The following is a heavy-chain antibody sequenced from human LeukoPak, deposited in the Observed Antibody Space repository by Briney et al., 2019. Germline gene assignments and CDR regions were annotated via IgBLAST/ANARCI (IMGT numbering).Heavy chain of an antibody. J-gene: IGHJ6*03. CDR1: GFTFSSYG. CDR2: INWNGGST. CDR3: ARAWRYYYYYMDV. Sequence: GGSLRLSCAASGFTFSSYGMHWVRQAPGKGLEWVSGINWNGGSTGYADSVKGRFTISRDNAKNSLYLQMNSLGAEDTALYHCARAWRYYYYYMDVWGKGTTVTVSS. V-gene: IGHV3-20*01. D-gene: IGHD1-1*01.